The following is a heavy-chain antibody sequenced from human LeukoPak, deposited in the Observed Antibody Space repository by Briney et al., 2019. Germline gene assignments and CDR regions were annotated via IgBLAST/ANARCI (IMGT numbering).Heavy chain of an antibody. J-gene: IGHJ3*02. D-gene: IGHD4-17*01. Sequence: PGGSLRLSCAASGFTFNSYAMRWVRQAPGKGLEWLAFISYDGSDKYYGDSVKGRFTISRDNSRDTLYLQMNSLRPEDTAVYYCAKDVTYGDYVGAFDIWGRGTMVTVSS. CDR1: GFTFNSYA. CDR3: AKDVTYGDYVGAFDI. V-gene: IGHV3-30*01. CDR2: ISYDGSDK.